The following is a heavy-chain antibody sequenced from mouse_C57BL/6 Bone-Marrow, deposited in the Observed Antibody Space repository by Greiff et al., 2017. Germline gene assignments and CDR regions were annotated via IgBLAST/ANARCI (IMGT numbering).Heavy chain of an antibody. CDR3: ARQLGDFDY. V-gene: IGHV1-82*01. D-gene: IGHD4-1*02. CDR1: GYAFSSSW. Sequence: VKLVESGPELVKPGASVKISCKASGYAFSSSWMNWVKQRPGKGLEWIGRIYPGDGDTNYNGKFKGKDTLTADKSSSTAYMQLSSLTSEDSAVYFCARQLGDFDYWGQGTTLTGSS. CDR2: IYPGDGDT. J-gene: IGHJ2*01.